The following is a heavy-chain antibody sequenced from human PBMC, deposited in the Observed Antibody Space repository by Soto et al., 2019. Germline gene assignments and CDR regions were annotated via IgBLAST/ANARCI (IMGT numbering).Heavy chain of an antibody. D-gene: IGHD3-22*01. CDR3: VREPYYYDSSGVDY. CDR1: GYSFTSYW. J-gene: IGHJ4*02. Sequence: GESLKISCKCSGYSFTSYWIGWVRQMRGKGLEWMGIIYPGDSDTRYSLSFQGQVTISADKSISTAYLQWSSLKASDTAMYYCVREPYYYDSSGVDYWGQGTLVTVSS. V-gene: IGHV5-51*01. CDR2: IYPGDSDT.